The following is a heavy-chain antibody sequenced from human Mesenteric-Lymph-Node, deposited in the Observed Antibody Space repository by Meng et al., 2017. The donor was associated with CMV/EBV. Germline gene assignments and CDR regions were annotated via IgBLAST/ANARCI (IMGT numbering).Heavy chain of an antibody. Sequence: GESLKISCAASGFTFDDYAMHWVRQVPGKGLEWVSRINSDGSSTSYADSVKGRFTISRDNAENSVYLQLNSLRAEDTAVYYCASRTNNNDFWSGYPPAFDIWGQGTMVTVSS. V-gene: IGHV3-74*01. D-gene: IGHD3-3*01. J-gene: IGHJ3*02. CDR1: GFTFDDYA. CDR2: INSDGSST. CDR3: ASRTNNNDFWSGYPPAFDI.